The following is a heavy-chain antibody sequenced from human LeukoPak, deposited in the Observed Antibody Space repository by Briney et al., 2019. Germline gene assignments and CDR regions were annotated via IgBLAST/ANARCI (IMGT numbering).Heavy chain of an antibody. CDR2: IRGSGGTT. CDR3: AKGGAQV. D-gene: IGHD1-26*01. Sequence: GGSLRLSCAASGFTFSSYGMSWVRQAPGKGLEWVSAIRGSGGTTFYADSVRGRFIISRDSSKNMLYLQMNSLRVEDTAVYYCAKGGAQVGGQGTLVTVSS. V-gene: IGHV3-23*01. CDR1: GFTFSSYG. J-gene: IGHJ4*02.